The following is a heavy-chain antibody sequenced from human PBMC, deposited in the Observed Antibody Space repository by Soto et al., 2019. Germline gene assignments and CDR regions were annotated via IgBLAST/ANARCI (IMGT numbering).Heavy chain of an antibody. Sequence: PGGSLRLSCAASGFTFSSYSMNWVRQAPGKGLEWVSYISSSSSTIYYADSVKGRFTISRDNAKNSLYLQMNSLRDEDTAVYYCARSLAAAGTLPLCYFDYWGQGTLVTVSS. D-gene: IGHD6-13*01. J-gene: IGHJ4*02. V-gene: IGHV3-48*02. CDR1: GFTFSSYS. CDR3: ARSLAAAGTLPLCYFDY. CDR2: ISSSSSTI.